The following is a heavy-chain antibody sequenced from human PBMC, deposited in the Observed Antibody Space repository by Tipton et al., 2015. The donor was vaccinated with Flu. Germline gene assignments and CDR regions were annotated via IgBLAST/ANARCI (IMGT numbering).Heavy chain of an antibody. D-gene: IGHD6-13*01. CDR1: GYTFTSYA. CDR3: AVLSSSGYAFDI. V-gene: IGHV1-3*03. Sequence: QLVQSGAEVKKPGASVKVSCKASGYTFTSYAMHWVRQAPGQRLEWMGWINAGNGNTKYSQEFQGRVTITRDTSASTAYMELSSLRSEDMAVYYCAVLSSSGYAFDIWGQGTMVTVSS. J-gene: IGHJ3*02. CDR2: INAGNGNT.